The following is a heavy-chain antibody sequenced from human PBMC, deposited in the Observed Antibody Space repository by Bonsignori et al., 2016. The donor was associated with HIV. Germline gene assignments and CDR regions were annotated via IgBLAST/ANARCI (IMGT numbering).Heavy chain of an antibody. J-gene: IGHJ4*02. Sequence: WIRQPPGKGLEWIGSIYYSGSTYYNPSLKSRVTISVDTSKNQFSLKLSSVTAADTAVYYCARGGVGSPFDYWGRGTLVTVSS. CDR2: IYYSGST. CDR3: ARGGVGSPFDY. V-gene: IGHV4-39*07. D-gene: IGHD1-26*01.